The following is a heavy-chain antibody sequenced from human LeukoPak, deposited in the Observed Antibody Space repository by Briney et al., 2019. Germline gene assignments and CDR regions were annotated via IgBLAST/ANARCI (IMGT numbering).Heavy chain of an antibody. CDR3: VRDGGVSGYDLLDY. J-gene: IGHJ4*02. Sequence: GGSLRLSCAASGFTFSSYAMSWVRQAPGKGLEWVAHINQDGSKEYYMDSVKARFTISRDNAKNSLSLQMNSLRAEDTAVYYCVRDGGVSGYDLLDYWGQGTLVTVSS. D-gene: IGHD5-12*01. V-gene: IGHV3-7*01. CDR1: GFTFSSYA. CDR2: INQDGSKE.